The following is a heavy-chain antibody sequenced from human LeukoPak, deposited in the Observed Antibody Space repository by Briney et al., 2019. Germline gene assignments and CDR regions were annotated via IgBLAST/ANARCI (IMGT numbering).Heavy chain of an antibody. V-gene: IGHV4-59*08. CDR1: GGSISSYY. D-gene: IGHD6-19*01. CDR3: AIQRLDGTDV. Sequence: SETLSLTCTVSGGSISSYYWSWIRQPPGKGLEWIGYIYYSGSTNYNPSLKSRVTTSVDTSKNQFSLKLTSVTAADTAVYYCAIQRLDGTDVWGQGITVTVSS. CDR2: IYYSGST. J-gene: IGHJ6*02.